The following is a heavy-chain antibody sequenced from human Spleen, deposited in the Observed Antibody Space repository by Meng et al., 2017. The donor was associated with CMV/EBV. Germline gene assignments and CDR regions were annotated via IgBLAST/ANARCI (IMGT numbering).Heavy chain of an antibody. D-gene: IGHD3-3*01. J-gene: IGHJ6*02. Sequence: GSLRLSCAVYGGSFSGYYWSWIRQPPGKGLEWIGEINHSGSTNYNPSLKSRVTISVDTSKNQFSLKLSSVTAADTAVYYCASGKETITIFGVVIISGMDVWGQGTTVTVSS. CDR2: INHSGST. CDR1: GGSFSGYY. V-gene: IGHV4-34*01. CDR3: ASGKETITIFGVVIISGMDV.